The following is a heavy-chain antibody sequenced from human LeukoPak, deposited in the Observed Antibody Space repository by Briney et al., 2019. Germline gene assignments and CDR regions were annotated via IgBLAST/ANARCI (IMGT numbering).Heavy chain of an antibody. CDR3: ADIGGGGSNTR. J-gene: IGHJ1*01. CDR2: IRKKSDRYTT. Sequence: GGSLRLSCVASGFTVSDHYLDWVRQAPGKGLEWVGLIRKKSDRYTTEYAASVKGSFTISRDGSTNSVYLQISSLKSEDTAVYYCADIGGGGSNTRWGEGTVVTVSS. CDR1: GFTVSDHY. D-gene: IGHD2-15*01. V-gene: IGHV3-72*01.